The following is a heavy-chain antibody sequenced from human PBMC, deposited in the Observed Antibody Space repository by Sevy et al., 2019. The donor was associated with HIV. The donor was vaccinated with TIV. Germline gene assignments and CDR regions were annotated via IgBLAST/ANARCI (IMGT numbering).Heavy chain of an antibody. V-gene: IGHV1-24*01. CDR2: FDPEDGET. D-gene: IGHD3-22*01. J-gene: IGHJ4*02. Sequence: ASVEVSCKVSGYTLTQLSMHCVRQAPGKGLEWMGSFDPEDGETLYAQKFQGRVTMTEDTSTDTAYMELRSLRSEDTAVYYCATTKDYYDSSGSPFDYWGQRTLVTVSS. CDR3: ATTKDYYDSSGSPFDY. CDR1: GYTLTQLS.